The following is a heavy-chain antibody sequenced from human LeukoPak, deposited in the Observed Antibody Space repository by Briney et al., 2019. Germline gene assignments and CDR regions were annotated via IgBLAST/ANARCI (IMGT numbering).Heavy chain of an antibody. CDR1: GGSISSYY. V-gene: IGHV4-59*01. D-gene: IGHD6-19*01. Sequence: SETLSLTCTVSGGSISSYYWSWIRQPPGKGLEWIGYIYYSGSTNYNPPLKSRVTISVDTSKNQFSLKLSSVTAADTAVYYCARDAAVAGTPLYYYYYGMDVWGQGTTVTVSS. CDR3: ARDAAVAGTPLYYYYYGMDV. CDR2: IYYSGST. J-gene: IGHJ6*02.